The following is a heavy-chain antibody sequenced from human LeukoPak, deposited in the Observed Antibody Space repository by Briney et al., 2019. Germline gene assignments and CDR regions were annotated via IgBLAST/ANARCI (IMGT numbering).Heavy chain of an antibody. CDR2: TYYRSKWYN. CDR3: ARAMRMAASGTFYFDY. CDR1: GDSVSSNSAA. Sequence: PSQTLSLTCAISGDSVSSNSAAWNWIRQSPSRVLEWLGRTYYRSKWYNDYAVSVKSRITINPDTSKNQFSLQLDSVTPEDTAVYYCARAMRMAASGTFYFDYWGQGTLVTVSS. J-gene: IGHJ4*02. V-gene: IGHV6-1*01. D-gene: IGHD6-13*01.